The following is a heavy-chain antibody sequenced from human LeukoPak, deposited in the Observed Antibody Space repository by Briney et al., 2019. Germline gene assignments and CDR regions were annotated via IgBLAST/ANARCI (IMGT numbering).Heavy chain of an antibody. J-gene: IGHJ3*02. CDR3: ARPPRPYGSGSHAFDI. CDR1: GGTFSSYA. V-gene: IGHV1-69*05. CDR2: IIPIFGTA. D-gene: IGHD3-10*01. Sequence: RASVKVSCEASGGTFSSYAISWVRQARGQGLEWMGGIIPIFGTADYAQKFQGRVTITTDESTSTANMELSSLRSEDTAVYYCARPPRPYGSGSHAFDIWGQGTMVTVSS.